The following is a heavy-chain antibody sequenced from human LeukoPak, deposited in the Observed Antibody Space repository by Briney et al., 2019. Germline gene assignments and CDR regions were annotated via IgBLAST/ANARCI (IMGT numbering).Heavy chain of an antibody. CDR2: INPNSGGT. D-gene: IGHD6-13*01. CDR3: ATAVIVAVFGDAFDI. Sequence: ASVKVSCKPSGYTFTGYFMHWVRQAPGHRLEWMGWINPNSGGTNYAQKFQGRVTMTRDTSISTAYMELRRLRYDDTAVYYCATAVIVAVFGDAFDIWGQGTLVTVSS. J-gene: IGHJ3*02. CDR1: GYTFTGYF. V-gene: IGHV1-2*02.